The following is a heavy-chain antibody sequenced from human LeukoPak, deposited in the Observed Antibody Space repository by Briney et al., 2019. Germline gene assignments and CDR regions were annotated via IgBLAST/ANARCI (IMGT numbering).Heavy chain of an antibody. J-gene: IGHJ4*02. Sequence: GGSLRLSCAASGFTFSSYSMHWVRQAPGKGLEWVAVIWYDGSNKYYADSVKGRFTISRDNSKNTLYLQMNSLRAEDTAVYYCARDGYVWGSYRFDYWGQGTLVTVSS. V-gene: IGHV3-33*01. D-gene: IGHD3-16*02. CDR2: IWYDGSNK. CDR1: GFTFSSYS. CDR3: ARDGYVWGSYRFDY.